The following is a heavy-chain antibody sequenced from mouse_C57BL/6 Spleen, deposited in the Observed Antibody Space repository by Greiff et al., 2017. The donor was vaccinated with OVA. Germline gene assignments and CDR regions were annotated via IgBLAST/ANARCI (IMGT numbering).Heavy chain of an antibody. CDR3: ARSGLRFPYFDY. D-gene: IGHD3-1*01. Sequence: QVQLQHSGPELVKPGASVKISCKASGYAFSSSWMNWVKQRPGKGLEWIGRIYPGDGDTNYNGKFKGKATLTADKSSSTAYMQLSSLTSEDSAVYFCARSGLRFPYFDYWGQGTTLTVSS. CDR1: GYAFSSSW. CDR2: IYPGDGDT. J-gene: IGHJ2*01. V-gene: IGHV1-82*01.